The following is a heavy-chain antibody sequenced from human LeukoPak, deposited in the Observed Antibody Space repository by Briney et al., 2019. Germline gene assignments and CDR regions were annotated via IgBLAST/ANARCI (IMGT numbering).Heavy chain of an antibody. V-gene: IGHV3-7*01. Sequence: QPGGSLRLSCAASGFTFSSYWMSWVRQAPGKGLEWVANIKQDGSEKYYVDSVKGRFTISRDNAKNSLYLQMNSLRAEDTAVYYXXXGFYTYYDFWSTVTSYYFDYWGQGTLVTVSS. D-gene: IGHD3-3*01. J-gene: IGHJ4*02. CDR3: XXGFYTYYDFWSTVTSYYFDY. CDR1: GFTFSSYW. CDR2: IKQDGSEK.